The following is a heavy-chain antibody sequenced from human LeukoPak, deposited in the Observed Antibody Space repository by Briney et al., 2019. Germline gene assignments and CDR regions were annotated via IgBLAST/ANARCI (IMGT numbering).Heavy chain of an antibody. CDR3: ATSYDSSGYYYNWFDP. J-gene: IGHJ5*02. CDR1: GYTLTELS. V-gene: IGHV1-24*01. Sequence: GASVKVSCKVSGYTLTELSMHWVRQAPGKGLEWMGGFDPEDGETIYAQKFQGRVTMTEDTSTDTAYMELSSLRSEDTAVYYCATSYDSSGYYYNWFDPWGQGTLVTVSS. D-gene: IGHD3-22*01. CDR2: FDPEDGET.